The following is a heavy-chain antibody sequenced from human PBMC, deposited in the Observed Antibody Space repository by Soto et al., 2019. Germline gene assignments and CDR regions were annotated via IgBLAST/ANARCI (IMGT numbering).Heavy chain of an antibody. Sequence: GGSLRLSCAASGFTFSSYGMHWVRQAPGKGLEWVAVIWYDGSNKYYADSVKGRFTISRDNSKNTLYLQMNSLRAEDTAVYYCARDSRFLEVGWPSFAFDIWGQGTMVTVSS. CDR2: IWYDGSNK. CDR3: ARDSRFLEVGWPSFAFDI. V-gene: IGHV3-33*01. D-gene: IGHD3-3*01. J-gene: IGHJ3*02. CDR1: GFTFSSYG.